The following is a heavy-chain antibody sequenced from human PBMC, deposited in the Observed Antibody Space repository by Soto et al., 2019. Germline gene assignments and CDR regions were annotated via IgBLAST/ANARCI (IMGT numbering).Heavy chain of an antibody. CDR3: AGSGGDLDAFDI. CDR1: GGSISSSSYY. D-gene: IGHD2-21*02. V-gene: IGHV4-39*01. CDR2: IYYSGST. J-gene: IGHJ3*02. Sequence: QLQLQESGPGLVKPSETLSLTCTVSGGSISSSSYYWGWIRQPPGKGLEWIGSIYYSGSTYYNPSLKSRVTISVDTSKNQFSLKLSSVTAADTAVYYCAGSGGDLDAFDIWGQGTMVTVSS.